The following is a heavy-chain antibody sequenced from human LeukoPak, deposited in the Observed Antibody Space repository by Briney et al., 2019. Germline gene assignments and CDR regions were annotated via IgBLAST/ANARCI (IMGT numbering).Heavy chain of an antibody. Sequence: SETLSLTCTVPGGSITSGGYYWSWTRQPPGKGLEWIGYIYHSGSTYYNPSLKSRATISVDRSKNQFSLKLSSVTAADTAVYYCARDRDGSSSWSHWYFDLWGRGTLVTVSS. J-gene: IGHJ2*01. D-gene: IGHD6-13*01. CDR2: IYHSGST. CDR3: ARDRDGSSSWSHWYFDL. V-gene: IGHV4-30-2*01. CDR1: GGSITSGGYY.